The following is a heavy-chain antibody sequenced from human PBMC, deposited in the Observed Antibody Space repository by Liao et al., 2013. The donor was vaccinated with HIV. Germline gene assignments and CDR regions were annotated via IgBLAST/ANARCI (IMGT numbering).Heavy chain of an antibody. CDR1: GGSISSGSYY. Sequence: QVQLQESGPGLVKPSQTLSLTCTVSGGSISSGSYYWNWIRQPAGKGLEWIGRIYTSGSTNYNPSLKSRVTISVDTSKNQFSLKLSSVTAADTAVYYCARDRANDFWSWFHGGDAFDIWGQGTLVTVSS. V-gene: IGHV4-61*02. D-gene: IGHD3-3*01. CDR2: IYTSGST. CDR3: ARDRANDFWSWFHGGDAFDI. J-gene: IGHJ3*02.